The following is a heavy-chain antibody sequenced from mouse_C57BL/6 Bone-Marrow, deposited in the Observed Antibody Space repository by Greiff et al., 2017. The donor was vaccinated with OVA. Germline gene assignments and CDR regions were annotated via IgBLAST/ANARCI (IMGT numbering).Heavy chain of an antibody. CDR1: GFTFSSYG. CDR3: ARLIYYGFYYAMDY. Sequence: VQLKESGGDLVKPGGSLKLSCAASGFTFSSYGMSWVRPTPDKRLEWVATISSGGSYTYYPDSVKGRFTISRDNAKNTLYLQMSSLKSEDTAMYYCARLIYYGFYYAMDYWGQGTSVTVSS. CDR2: ISSGGSYT. J-gene: IGHJ4*01. V-gene: IGHV5-6*01. D-gene: IGHD2-2*01.